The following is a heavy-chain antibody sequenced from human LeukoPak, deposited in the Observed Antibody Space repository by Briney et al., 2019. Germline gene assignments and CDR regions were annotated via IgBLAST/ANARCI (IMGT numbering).Heavy chain of an antibody. J-gene: IGHJ4*02. CDR2: INWKGGST. Sequence: GGSLRLSCAASGFTLYDYGMSGVRDAPGEGVEWVSGINWKGGSTGYADSVKGRFTISRDNAKNSLYLQMNSLRAEDTALYYCARLANWYGDYENFDYWGQGTLVTVSS. CDR3: ARLANWYGDYENFDY. CDR1: GFTLYDYG. D-gene: IGHD4-17*01. V-gene: IGHV3-20*04.